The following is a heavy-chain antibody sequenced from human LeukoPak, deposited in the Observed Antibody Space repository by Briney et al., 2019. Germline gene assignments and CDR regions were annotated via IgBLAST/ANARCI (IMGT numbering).Heavy chain of an antibody. CDR3: ARIADFDWLLVDY. CDR1: GGSISTYY. Sequence: SETLSLTCTVSGGSISTYYWSWIRQPPGKGLDWIGYIYNSGSTKYNPSLKSRVTISVDRSKKQFSLKMNSVSAADTAVYYCARIADFDWLLVDYWGQGTLVTVSS. V-gene: IGHV4-59*01. CDR2: IYNSGST. J-gene: IGHJ4*02. D-gene: IGHD3-9*01.